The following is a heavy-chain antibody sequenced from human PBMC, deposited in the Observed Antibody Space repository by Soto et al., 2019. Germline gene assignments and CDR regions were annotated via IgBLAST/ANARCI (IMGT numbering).Heavy chain of an antibody. V-gene: IGHV2-26*01. Sequence: QVTLKESGPVLVKPTETLTLTCTVSGFSLSNARMGVSWIRQPPGKALEWLAHIFSNDEKSYSTSLKSRLTISKDNSKSQVVLTMTNMDPVDTATYYCARIPYYYDRGEWFDPWGQGTLVTVSS. D-gene: IGHD3-22*01. J-gene: IGHJ5*02. CDR1: GFSLSNARMG. CDR3: ARIPYYYDRGEWFDP. CDR2: IFSNDEK.